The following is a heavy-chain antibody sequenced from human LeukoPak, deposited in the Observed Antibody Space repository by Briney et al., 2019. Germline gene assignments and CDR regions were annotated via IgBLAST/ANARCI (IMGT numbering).Heavy chain of an antibody. Sequence: SETLSLTCGVSGGSIDITNYWSWVRQAPGKGLEWIGEISHGGTTNYNPSLRSRVAMSLDRANNQFSLKLSSVTAADTAVYYCARVCTLFGGVIVIPTTGAFDIWGQGTMVTVSS. D-gene: IGHD3-16*02. V-gene: IGHV4-4*02. CDR2: ISHGGTT. CDR3: ARVCTLFGGVIVIPTTGAFDI. J-gene: IGHJ3*02. CDR1: GGSIDITNY.